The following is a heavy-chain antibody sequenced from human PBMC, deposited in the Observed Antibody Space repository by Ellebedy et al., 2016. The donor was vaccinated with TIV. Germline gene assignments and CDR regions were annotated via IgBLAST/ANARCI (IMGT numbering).Heavy chain of an antibody. Sequence: MPSETLSLTCTVSGGSIDSNYWSRIRQPPGKGLEWIGYIHYSGSISYNPSLRSRVTISLERPKNRFSLRLSSVTAADTAVYYCARGVGQYCSGGSCNRHYYYYGMDVWGHGTTVTVSA. CDR3: ARGVGQYCSGGSCNRHYYYYGMDV. CDR2: IHYSGSI. D-gene: IGHD2-15*01. J-gene: IGHJ6*01. CDR1: GGSIDSNY. V-gene: IGHV4-59*01.